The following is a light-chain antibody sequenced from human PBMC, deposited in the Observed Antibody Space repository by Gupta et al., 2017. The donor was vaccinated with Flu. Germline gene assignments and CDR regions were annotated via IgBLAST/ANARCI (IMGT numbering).Light chain of an antibody. Sequence: SFLSASVGDTVTITCRASQDISLLLGWFQQRPGRAPNLLVYAASNLKTGVPTRFSGSGYGTEFTLTITNRQQEDFALYFCQHHQRYPQLTFGRGTKVDIK. CDR1: QDISLL. CDR2: AAS. J-gene: IGKJ4*02. CDR3: QHHQRYPQLT. V-gene: IGKV1-9*01.